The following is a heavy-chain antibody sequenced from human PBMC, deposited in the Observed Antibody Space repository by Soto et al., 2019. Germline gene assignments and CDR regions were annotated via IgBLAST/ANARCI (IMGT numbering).Heavy chain of an antibody. CDR1: GGSISSGDYY. CDR2: IYYSGST. Sequence: SETLSLPCTVSGGSISSGDYYWSWIRQPPGKGLEWIGYIYYSGSTYYNPSLKSRVTISVDTSKNQFSLKLSSVTAADTAVYYCARCDYYDSSGYAARAHFDYWGQGTLVTVSS. V-gene: IGHV4-30-4*01. CDR3: ARCDYYDSSGYAARAHFDY. D-gene: IGHD3-22*01. J-gene: IGHJ4*02.